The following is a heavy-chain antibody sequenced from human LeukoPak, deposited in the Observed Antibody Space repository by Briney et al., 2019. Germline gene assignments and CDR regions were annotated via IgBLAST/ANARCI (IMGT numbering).Heavy chain of an antibody. CDR2: ISGDGGST. J-gene: IGHJ5*02. Sequence: GGSLRLSCAASGFTFYDYAMHWVRHAPGKGLEWVSLISGDGGSTYYADSVKGRFTISRDNSKSSLYLQMNSLRTEDTALYYCAKDPGNGYDFWSGYSDNWFDPWGQGTLVTVSS. CDR1: GFTFYDYA. CDR3: AKDPGNGYDFWSGYSDNWFDP. V-gene: IGHV3-43*02. D-gene: IGHD3-3*01.